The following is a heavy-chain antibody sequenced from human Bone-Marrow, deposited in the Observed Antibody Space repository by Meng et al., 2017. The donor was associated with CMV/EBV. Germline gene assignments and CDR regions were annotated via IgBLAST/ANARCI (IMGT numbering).Heavy chain of an antibody. CDR1: GYSFTGYY. J-gene: IGHJ4*02. CDR3: ARDRRMLSGGDCYDY. CDR2: INPTSGGT. D-gene: IGHD2-21*01. Sequence: ASVKVSCKASGYSFTGYYMHWVRQAPGQGLEWMGWINPTSGGTNHAQKFQGRVTMTRDTSISTAYMELSRLRSDDTAVYYCARDRRMLSGGDCYDYWGQGTLVTAPQ. V-gene: IGHV1-2*02.